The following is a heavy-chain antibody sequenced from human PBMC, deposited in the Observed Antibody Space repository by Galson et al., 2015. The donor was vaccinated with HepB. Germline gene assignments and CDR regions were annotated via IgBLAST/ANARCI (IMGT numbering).Heavy chain of an antibody. J-gene: IGHJ6*02. D-gene: IGHD3-10*01. CDR1: GYTFTNYA. V-gene: IGHV1-3*01. Sequence: SVKVSCKASGYTFTNYALHWVRQAPGQRPEWMGWINVGKGDTRFFGRLQGRISITKDTAANTVYMELTSLTSEDTAIYYCARGAVGRFYYYHMDIWGQGTTVTVSS. CDR3: ARGAVGRFYYYHMDI. CDR2: INVGKGDT.